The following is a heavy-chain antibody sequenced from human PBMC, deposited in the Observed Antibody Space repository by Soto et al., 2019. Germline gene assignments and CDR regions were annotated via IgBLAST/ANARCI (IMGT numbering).Heavy chain of an antibody. V-gene: IGHV1-18*01. CDR1: GYTFTSYG. D-gene: IGHD6-19*01. Sequence: QVQLVQSGAEVKKPGASVKVSCKASGYTFTSYGISWVRQAPGQGLEWMGWISAYNGNTNYAQKLQGRVTMTTDTSTSTAYMELRSLRSDDTAVYYCARVWDSSGSYAIYYSYGMDVWGQGTTVTVSS. J-gene: IGHJ6*02. CDR3: ARVWDSSGSYAIYYSYGMDV. CDR2: ISAYNGNT.